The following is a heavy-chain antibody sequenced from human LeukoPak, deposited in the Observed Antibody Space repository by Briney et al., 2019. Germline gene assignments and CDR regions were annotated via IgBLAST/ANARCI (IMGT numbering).Heavy chain of an antibody. CDR2: IWYDGTNK. Sequence: PGGSLRLSCAASGFTFSSYAMHWIRQAPGKGLEWVAVIWYDGTNKYYVDSVKGRFSISRDNSKNMVYLQMSSLRAEDTAVYYCARDHSAYSGSSHDYWGQGTLVTVSS. V-gene: IGHV3-33*01. J-gene: IGHJ4*02. D-gene: IGHD1-26*01. CDR1: GFTFSSYA. CDR3: ARDHSAYSGSSHDY.